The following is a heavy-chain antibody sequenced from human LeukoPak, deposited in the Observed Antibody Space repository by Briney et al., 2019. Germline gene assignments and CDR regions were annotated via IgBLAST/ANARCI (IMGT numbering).Heavy chain of an antibody. CDR1: GFIVSNTY. CDR2: IYIIGST. Sequence: GGSLRLSCAASGFIVSNTYMTWVRQTPGKGLEWVSVIYIIGSTFYADSVKGRFTISRDNSMNTVHLEMNSLRAEDTGIYYCARGLNCFPIDYWGQGTLVTVSS. J-gene: IGHJ4*02. CDR3: ARGLNCFPIDY. V-gene: IGHV3-53*01. D-gene: IGHD2/OR15-2a*01.